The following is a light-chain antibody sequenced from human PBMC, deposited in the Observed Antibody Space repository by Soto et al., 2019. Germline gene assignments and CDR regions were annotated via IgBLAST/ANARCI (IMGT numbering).Light chain of an antibody. V-gene: IGLV2-14*01. J-gene: IGLJ1*01. Sequence: QSVLTQPASVSGSPGQSITISCTGTSSDVGGYNYVSWYQQHPGKAPKLMIYEVNNRPSEVSNRFSGSKSGNTASLTISGLQAEDEADYYCCSYAGSSTLYVFGTGTKVTVL. CDR2: EVN. CDR1: SSDVGGYNY. CDR3: CSYAGSSTLYV.